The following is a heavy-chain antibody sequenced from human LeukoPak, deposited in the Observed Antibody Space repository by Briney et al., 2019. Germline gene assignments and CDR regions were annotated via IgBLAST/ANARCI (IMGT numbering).Heavy chain of an antibody. J-gene: IGHJ3*02. CDR2: ISYDGSNK. CDR3: AKDRGVWAFDI. V-gene: IGHV3-30-3*01. CDR1: GITLSSYD. D-gene: IGHD3-10*01. Sequence: GGSLRLSCAASGITLSSYDMHWVRQAPGQALEWVAVISYDGSNKDYADSVKGRFTISSDNSKNTLDLQMNSLRAEDTAVYYCAKDRGVWAFDIWGQGTMVTVSS.